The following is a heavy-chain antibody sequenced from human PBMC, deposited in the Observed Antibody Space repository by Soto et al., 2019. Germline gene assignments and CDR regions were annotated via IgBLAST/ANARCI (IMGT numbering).Heavy chain of an antibody. J-gene: IGHJ6*02. V-gene: IGHV1-69*13. D-gene: IGHD6-13*01. CDR2: IIPIFGTA. CDR1: GGTFSSYA. CDR3: AREGLVGAAGKGGAGMDV. Sequence: ASVKVSCKASGGTFSSYAISWVRQAPGQGLEWMGGIIPIFGTANYAQKFQGRVTITADESTSTAYMELSSLRSEDTAVYYCAREGLVGAAGKGGAGMDVWGQGTTVTVSS.